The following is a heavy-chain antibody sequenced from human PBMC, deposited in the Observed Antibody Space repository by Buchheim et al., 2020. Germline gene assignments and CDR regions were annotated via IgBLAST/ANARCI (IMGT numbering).Heavy chain of an antibody. CDR1: GFTFSSYS. D-gene: IGHD6-6*01. J-gene: IGHJ6*02. Sequence: EVQLVESGGGLVQPGGSLRLSCAASGFTFSSYSMNWVRQAPGKGLEWVSYISSSSSTIYYADSVKGRFTISRANAKNSLYLQMNSLRAEDTAVYYCASSGVGIAARNRYYYYYGMDVWGQGTT. CDR2: ISSSSSTI. CDR3: ASSGVGIAARNRYYYYYGMDV. V-gene: IGHV3-48*01.